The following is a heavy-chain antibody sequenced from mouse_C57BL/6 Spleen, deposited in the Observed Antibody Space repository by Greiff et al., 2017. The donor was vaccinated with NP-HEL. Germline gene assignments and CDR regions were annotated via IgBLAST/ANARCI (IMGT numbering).Heavy chain of an antibody. D-gene: IGHD1-1*01. Sequence: EVQRVESGGDLVKPGGSLKLSCAASGFTFSSYGMSWVRQTPDKRLEWVATISSGGSYTYYPDSVKGRFTISRDNAKNTLYLQMSSLKSEDTAMYYCASPYYYGSSYVDWYFDVWGTGTTVTVSS. CDR3: ASPYYYGSSYVDWYFDV. J-gene: IGHJ1*03. CDR1: GFTFSSYG. CDR2: ISSGGSYT. V-gene: IGHV5-6*01.